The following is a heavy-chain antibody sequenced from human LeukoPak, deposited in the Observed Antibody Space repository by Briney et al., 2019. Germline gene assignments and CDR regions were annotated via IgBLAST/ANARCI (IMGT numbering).Heavy chain of an antibody. J-gene: IGHJ4*02. V-gene: IGHV3-53*01. CDR3: AREIRRYSSGWYYFDY. Sequence: KPGGSLRLSCAASGFTVSSNYMSWVRQAPGKGLEWVSVIYSGGSTYYADSVRGRFTISRDNSKNTLYLQMNSLRAEDTAVYYCAREIRRYSSGWYYFDYWGQGTLVTVSS. D-gene: IGHD6-19*01. CDR2: IYSGGST. CDR1: GFTVSSNY.